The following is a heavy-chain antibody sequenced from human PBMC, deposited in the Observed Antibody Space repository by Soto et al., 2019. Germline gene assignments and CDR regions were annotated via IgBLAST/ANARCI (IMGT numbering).Heavy chain of an antibody. D-gene: IGHD3-16*01. Sequence: QVQLQESGPGLVKPSGTLSLTCSVSGDSIAGLPYWNWIRQSPGQGLEWLGHIDYSDTTTYNPSFKSRISMSVDTSKNEFSLTVNSVTTADTAVYYCARSQFGGFYRKYFDSWGPGIRVAVSS. CDR3: ARSQFGGFYRKYFDS. CDR1: GDSIAGLPY. J-gene: IGHJ4*02. V-gene: IGHV4-59*11. CDR2: IDYSDTT.